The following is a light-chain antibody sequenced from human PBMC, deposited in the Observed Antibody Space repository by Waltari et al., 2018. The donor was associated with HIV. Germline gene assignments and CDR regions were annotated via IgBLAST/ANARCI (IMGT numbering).Light chain of an antibody. CDR2: AAS. CDR3: QQHRSLPRT. CDR1: QGVGND. V-gene: IGKV1-17*02. Sequence: DIRMTQSPSSLSASVGDRVTISCRASQGVGNDLGWYQQRPGTAPVRLIYAASTLHSGVPSRFSGSGSGTEFTLTISNLQPEDSATYFCQQHRSLPRTFGQGTKVEI. J-gene: IGKJ1*01.